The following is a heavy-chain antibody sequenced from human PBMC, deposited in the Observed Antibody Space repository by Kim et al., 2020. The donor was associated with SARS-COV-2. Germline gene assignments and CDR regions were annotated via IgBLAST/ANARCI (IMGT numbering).Heavy chain of an antibody. CDR3: AKLIAAAGDYFDY. V-gene: IGHV3-30*18. Sequence: GGSLRLSCAASGFTFSSYGMHWVRQAPGKGLEWVAVISYDGSNKYYADSVKGRFTISRDNSKNTLYLQMNSLRAEDTAVYYCAKLIAAAGDYFDYWGQGTLVTVSS. J-gene: IGHJ4*02. CDR1: GFTFSSYG. D-gene: IGHD6-13*01. CDR2: ISYDGSNK.